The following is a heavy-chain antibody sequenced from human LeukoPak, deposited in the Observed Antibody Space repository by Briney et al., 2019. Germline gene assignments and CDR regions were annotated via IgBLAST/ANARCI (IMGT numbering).Heavy chain of an antibody. Sequence: ASEKLSCKASVYTFTVYYMHWVRHAPRQPPERRGWSNLNSGDTNYAQKFQGRVTMTRDTSISTAYMELSRLRSDDTAVYCCARGQPYYDILPGYYIWGQGTLVTVSS. V-gene: IGHV1-2*02. CDR3: ARGQPYYDILPGYYI. D-gene: IGHD3-9*01. CDR2: SNLNSGDT. J-gene: IGHJ1*01. CDR1: VYTFTVYY.